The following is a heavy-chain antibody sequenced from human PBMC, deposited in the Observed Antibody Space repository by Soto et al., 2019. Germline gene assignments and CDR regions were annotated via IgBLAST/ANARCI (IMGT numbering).Heavy chain of an antibody. D-gene: IGHD4-4*01. J-gene: IGHJ4*02. CDR2: IYYSGST. V-gene: IGHV4-39*01. CDR3: ASLYTTLAVTTHYFDY. CDR1: GGSISSSSYY. Sequence: PSESISLTCTVSGGSISSSSYYCGCIGPPPGKGLEWVGSIYYSGSTSYHPSLKSRVTISVDTSKNLFSLKLSSVTAPNTAVYYCASLYTTLAVTTHYFDYWGQGTLLTVSS.